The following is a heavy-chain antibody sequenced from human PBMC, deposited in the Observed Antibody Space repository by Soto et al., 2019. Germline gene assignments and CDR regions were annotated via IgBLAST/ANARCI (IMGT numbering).Heavy chain of an antibody. V-gene: IGHV1-18*01. CDR3: ARDPLTWIQLWLPSDY. CDR2: ISAYNGNT. Sequence: AASVKVSCKASGYTFTSYGISWVRQAPGQGLEWMGWISAYNGNTNYAQKLQGRVTMTTDTSTSTAYMELRSLRSDDTAVYYCARDPLTWIQLWLPSDYWGQGTLVTVSS. D-gene: IGHD5-18*01. J-gene: IGHJ4*02. CDR1: GYTFTSYG.